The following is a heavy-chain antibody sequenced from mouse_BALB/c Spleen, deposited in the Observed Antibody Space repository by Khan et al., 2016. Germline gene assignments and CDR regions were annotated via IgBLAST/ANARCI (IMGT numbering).Heavy chain of an antibody. D-gene: IGHD1-1*01. V-gene: IGHV9-3-1*01. Sequence: QIQLVQSGPELKKPGETVKISCKASGYTFTNYGMNWVKQAPGKGLKWMGWINTYTGEPTYADDFKGRFAFSLETSASTAYLQINNLKNEDTVTYFCARRGTTVVAYYYAMDDWGQGTSVTVSS. J-gene: IGHJ4*01. CDR3: ARRGTTVVAYYYAMDD. CDR1: GYTFTNYG. CDR2: INTYTGEP.